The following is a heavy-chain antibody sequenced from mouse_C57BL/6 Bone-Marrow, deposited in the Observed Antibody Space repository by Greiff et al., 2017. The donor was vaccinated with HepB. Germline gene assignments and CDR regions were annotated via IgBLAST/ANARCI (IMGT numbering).Heavy chain of an antibody. V-gene: IGHV5-9*01. J-gene: IGHJ3*01. CDR1: GFTFSSYT. D-gene: IGHD2-4*01. CDR3: ARHDYAWFAY. CDR2: ISGGGGNT. Sequence: EVKLMESGGGLVKPGGSLKLSCAASGFTFSSYTMSWVRQTPEKRLEWVATISGGGGNTYYPDRVKGRFTISRDNAKNTLYLQMSSLRSEDTALYYCARHDYAWFAYWGQGTLVTVSA.